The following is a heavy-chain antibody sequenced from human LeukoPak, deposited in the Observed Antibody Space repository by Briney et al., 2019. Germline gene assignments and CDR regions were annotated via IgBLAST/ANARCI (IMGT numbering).Heavy chain of an antibody. CDR1: GYTFTGYY. V-gene: IGHV1-2*02. D-gene: IGHD2-2*01. CDR3: ARDLDQLLHRSNWFDP. Sequence: ASVKVSCKASGYTFTGYYMHWVRQAPGQGLEWMGWINPNSGGTNYAQKFQGRVTMTRDTSISTAYMELSRLRSDDTAVYYCARDLDQLLHRSNWFDPWGQGTLATVSS. J-gene: IGHJ5*02. CDR2: INPNSGGT.